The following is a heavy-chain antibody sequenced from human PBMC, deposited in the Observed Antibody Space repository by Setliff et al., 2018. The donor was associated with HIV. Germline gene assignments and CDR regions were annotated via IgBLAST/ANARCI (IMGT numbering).Heavy chain of an antibody. J-gene: IGHJ4*02. CDR3: ATEEGTTVHRIGF. D-gene: IGHD4-17*01. V-gene: IGHV4-31*03. CDR1: GGSINSGNNY. Sequence: SETLSLTCTVSGGSINSGNNYWSWIRQHPGKGLEWIGFIYYSGTTYYNPSLKSRVTISVDTSKNQFSLKLNSVTAADTAVYYCATEEGTTVHRIGFWGQGTLVTVSS. CDR2: IYYSGTT.